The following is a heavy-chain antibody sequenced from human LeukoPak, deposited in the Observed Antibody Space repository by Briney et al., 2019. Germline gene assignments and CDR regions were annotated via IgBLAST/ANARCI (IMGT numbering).Heavy chain of an antibody. D-gene: IGHD6-13*01. CDR3: ASGNSSSWPLYYMDV. CDR2: ISAYNGNT. CDR1: GFTFSSYG. J-gene: IGHJ6*03. V-gene: IGHV1-18*01. Sequence: GGSLRLSCAASGFTFSSYGMHWVRQAPGQGLEWMGWISAYNGNTNYAQKLQGRVTMTTDTSTSTAYMGLRSLRSDDTAVYYCASGNSSSWPLYYMDVWGKGTTVTVSS.